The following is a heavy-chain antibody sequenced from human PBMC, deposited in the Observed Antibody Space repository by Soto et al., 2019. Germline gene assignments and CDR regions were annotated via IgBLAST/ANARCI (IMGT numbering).Heavy chain of an antibody. CDR2: MTGTGGST. D-gene: IGHD6-6*01. CDR1: GFTFSSYA. Sequence: GGSLRLSCAASGFTFSSYAMSWVRQAPGKGLEWVSVMTGTGGSTNYADSVKGRFTISRDNSKNSLYLQMNSLRAEDTAVYYCARAARPYYYYYMDVWGKGTTVTVSS. J-gene: IGHJ6*03. V-gene: IGHV3-23*01. CDR3: ARAARPYYYYYMDV.